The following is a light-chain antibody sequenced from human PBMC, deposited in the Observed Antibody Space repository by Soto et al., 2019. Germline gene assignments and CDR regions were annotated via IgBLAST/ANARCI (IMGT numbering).Light chain of an antibody. Sequence: QSVLTQPPSVSGAPGQRVTISCTGRSSNIGAGYDVHWYQQLPGTAPKLLIYGNSNRPSGVPDRCSGSKSGTSASLAITGLQAEDEADYYCQSYDSSLSGSVFGGGTKLTVL. J-gene: IGLJ3*02. V-gene: IGLV1-40*01. CDR3: QSYDSSLSGSV. CDR2: GNS. CDR1: SSNIGAGYD.